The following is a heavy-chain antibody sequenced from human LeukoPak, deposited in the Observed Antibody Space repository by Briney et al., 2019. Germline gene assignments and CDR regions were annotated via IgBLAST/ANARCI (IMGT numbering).Heavy chain of an antibody. D-gene: IGHD4-23*01. V-gene: IGHV3-23*01. Sequence: GESLRLSCAASGFTLSRCSMSWVGQAPGKGLDWVSRVNRSGRTYYAESVKGQFTITRGNSKNAVSLKIHSLRAEDTALYYCAKEGLSTVGTPVHYFQHWGQGTLVTVSS. J-gene: IGHJ1*01. CDR2: VNRSGRT. CDR1: GFTLSRCS. CDR3: AKEGLSTVGTPVHYFQH.